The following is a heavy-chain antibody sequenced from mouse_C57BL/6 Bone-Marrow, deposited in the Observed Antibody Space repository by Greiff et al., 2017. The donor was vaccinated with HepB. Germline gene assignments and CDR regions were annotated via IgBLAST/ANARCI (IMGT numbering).Heavy chain of an antibody. CDR2: INPNNGGT. CDR1: GYTFTDYN. D-gene: IGHD2-12*01. CDR3: ARGDYRVLYWYFDV. J-gene: IGHJ1*03. V-gene: IGHV1-18*01. Sequence: EVQLQQSGSELVKPGASVKIPCKASGYTFTDYNMDWVKQSHGKSLEWIGDINPNNGGTIYNQKFKGKATLTVDKSSSTAYMELRSLTSEDTAVYYCARGDYRVLYWYFDVWGTGTTVTVSS.